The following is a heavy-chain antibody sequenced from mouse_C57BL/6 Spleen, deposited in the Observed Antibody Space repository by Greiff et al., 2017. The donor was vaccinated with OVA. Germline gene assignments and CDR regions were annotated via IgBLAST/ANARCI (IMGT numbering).Heavy chain of an antibody. V-gene: IGHV5-17*01. D-gene: IGHD4-1*01. Sequence: EVKLQESGGGLVKPGGSLKLSCAASGFTFSDYGMHWVRQAPEKGLEWVAYISSGSSTIYYADTVKGRFTISRDNAKNTLFLQMTSLRSEDTAMYYCARQRELGYFDYWGQGTTLTVSS. J-gene: IGHJ2*01. CDR3: ARQRELGYFDY. CDR1: GFTFSDYG. CDR2: ISSGSSTI.